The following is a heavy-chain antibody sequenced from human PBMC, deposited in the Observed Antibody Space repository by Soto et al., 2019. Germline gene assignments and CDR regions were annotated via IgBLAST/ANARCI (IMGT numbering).Heavy chain of an antibody. CDR3: ARDSKYYYDSSGYYATSSGYFDY. V-gene: IGHV1-46*01. Sequence: GSSVKVCCKASGYTFTSYYMHWVRQAPGQGLEWMGIINPSGGSTSYAQKFQGRVTMTRDTSTSTVYMELSSLRSEDTAVYYCARDSKYYYDSSGYYATSSGYFDYWGQGTLVTVS. D-gene: IGHD3-22*01. CDR1: GYTFTSYY. J-gene: IGHJ4*02. CDR2: INPSGGST.